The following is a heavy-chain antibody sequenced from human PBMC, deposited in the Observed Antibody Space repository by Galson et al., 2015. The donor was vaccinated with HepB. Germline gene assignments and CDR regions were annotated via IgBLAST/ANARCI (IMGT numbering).Heavy chain of an antibody. Sequence: SLRLSCAASGFTFRDFFMTWIRQSPGKGLEWLSYISPGSSYTHYEDSVKGRFTISRDNARNSIYLQMHNLRVEDTAVYFCVRVAVGSSHWFDPWGQGTLVTVSS. D-gene: IGHD3-10*01. CDR3: VRVAVGSSHWFDP. CDR1: GFTFRDFF. V-gene: IGHV3-11*05. CDR2: ISPGSSYT. J-gene: IGHJ5*02.